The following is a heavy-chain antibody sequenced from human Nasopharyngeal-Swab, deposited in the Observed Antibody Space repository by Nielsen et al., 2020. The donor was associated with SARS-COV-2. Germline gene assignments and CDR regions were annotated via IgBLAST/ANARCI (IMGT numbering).Heavy chain of an antibody. CDR1: GFTFSDYY. CDR3: AKDLAGDGYNWGYFDY. V-gene: IGHV3-30*18. D-gene: IGHD5-24*01. Sequence: GESLKISCAASGFTFSDYYMSWVRQAPGKGLEWVAVISYDGSNKYYADSVKGRFTISRDNSKNTLYLQMNSLRAEDTAVYYCAKDLAGDGYNWGYFDYWGQGTLVTVSS. CDR2: ISYDGSNK. J-gene: IGHJ4*02.